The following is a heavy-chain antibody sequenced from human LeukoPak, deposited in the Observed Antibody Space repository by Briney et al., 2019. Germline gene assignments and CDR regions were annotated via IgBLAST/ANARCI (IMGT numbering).Heavy chain of an antibody. CDR2: ISYDGSNK. V-gene: IGHV3-30*03. CDR1: GFTFSSYG. CDR3: ARGMDYDILAGPPDY. Sequence: GGSLRLSCAASGFTFSSYGMHWVRQAPDKGLEWVALISYDGSNKEYADSVKGRFTISRDNSKNSLYLQMNSLRGEDTAVYYCARGMDYDILAGPPDYWGQGTLVTVSS. D-gene: IGHD3-9*01. J-gene: IGHJ4*02.